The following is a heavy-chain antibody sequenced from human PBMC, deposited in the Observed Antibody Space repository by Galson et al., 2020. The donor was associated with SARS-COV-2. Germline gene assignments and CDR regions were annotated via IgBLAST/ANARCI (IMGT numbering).Heavy chain of an antibody. CDR1: RFTFNTHS. D-gene: IGHD6-19*01. CDR3: ARDSFPRSKSQWLTSSGYYFNY. Sequence: GGSLRLSCVASRFTFNTHSMHWVRQAPGKGLEWIALIGFDGTDTSYAESVKGRFTVSRDNSKNTLYLQMNNLRPEDTAVYYCARDSFPRSKSQWLTSSGYYFNYWGQGTRVTVSS. V-gene: IGHV3-30-3*01. CDR2: IGFDGTDT. J-gene: IGHJ4*02.